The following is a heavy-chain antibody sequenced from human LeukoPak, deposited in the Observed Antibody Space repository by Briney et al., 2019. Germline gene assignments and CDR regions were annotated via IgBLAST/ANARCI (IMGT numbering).Heavy chain of an antibody. CDR1: GYTFTGYY. J-gene: IGHJ6*02. V-gene: IGHV1-2*02. D-gene: IGHD2-15*01. Sequence: ASVKVSCNASGYTFTGYYMHWVRQAPGQGLEWMGWINPNSGGTNYAQKFQGRVTMTRDTSISTAYMELSRLRSDDTAVYYCARGCGGGSCYYYYGMDVWGQGTTVTVSS. CDR3: ARGCGGGSCYYYYGMDV. CDR2: INPNSGGT.